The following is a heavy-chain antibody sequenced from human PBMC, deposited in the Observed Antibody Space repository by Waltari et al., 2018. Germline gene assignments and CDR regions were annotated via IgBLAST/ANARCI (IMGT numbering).Heavy chain of an antibody. CDR3: ARERIAAAGTHSFDY. Sequence: QVQLQESGPGLVKPSQTLSLTCTVSGGSISSGDSYWSWIRQPPGKGLEWLGYIYYSGSTNYNPPLKSRVTISVDTSKNQFSLKLSSVTAADTAVYYCARERIAAAGTHSFDYWGQGTLVTVSS. CDR1: GGSISSGDSY. V-gene: IGHV4-61*08. CDR2: IYYSGST. D-gene: IGHD6-13*01. J-gene: IGHJ4*02.